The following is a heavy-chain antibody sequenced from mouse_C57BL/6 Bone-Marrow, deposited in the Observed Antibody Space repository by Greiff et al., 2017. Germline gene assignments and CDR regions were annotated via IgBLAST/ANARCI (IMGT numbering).Heavy chain of an antibody. Sequence: VQLQQPGAELVKPGASVKLSCKASGYTFTSYWMQWVKQRPGQGLEWIGEIDPSDSYTNYNQKFKGKATLTVDTSSSTAYMQLSSLTSEGSAVXYCAREGYYYGNYWYFDVWGTGTTVTVSS. D-gene: IGHD1-1*01. J-gene: IGHJ1*03. CDR1: GYTFTSYW. V-gene: IGHV1-50*01. CDR2: IDPSDSYT. CDR3: AREGYYYGNYWYFDV.